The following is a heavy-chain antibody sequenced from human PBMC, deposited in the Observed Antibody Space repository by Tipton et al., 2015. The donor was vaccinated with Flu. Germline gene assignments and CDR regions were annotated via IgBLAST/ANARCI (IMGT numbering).Heavy chain of an antibody. D-gene: IGHD1-1*01. Sequence: TLSLTCAVSGYSISSNYYWGWIRQPPGKGLEWIGSVYHSGTTNYNPSLKSRVTVSVDTSKNQFSLKLRSVTAADTAVYYCARGTGDADTYFDSWGQGTLVTVSS. V-gene: IGHV4-38-2*01. J-gene: IGHJ4*02. CDR3: ARGTGDADTYFDS. CDR1: GYSISSNYY. CDR2: VYHSGTT.